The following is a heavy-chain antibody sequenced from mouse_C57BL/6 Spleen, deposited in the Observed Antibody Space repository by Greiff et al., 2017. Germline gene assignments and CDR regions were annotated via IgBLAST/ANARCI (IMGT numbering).Heavy chain of an antibody. CDR3: ARGGYYYGSSYDYWYFDV. V-gene: IGHV1-81*01. J-gene: IGHJ1*03. Sequence: QVQLQQSGAELARPGASVKLSCKASGSTFTSYGISWVKQRTGQGLEWIGEIYPRSGNTYYNEKFKGKATLTADKSSSTAYMELRSLTSEDSAVYFCARGGYYYGSSYDYWYFDVWGTGTTVTVSS. CDR1: GSTFTSYG. CDR2: IYPRSGNT. D-gene: IGHD1-1*01.